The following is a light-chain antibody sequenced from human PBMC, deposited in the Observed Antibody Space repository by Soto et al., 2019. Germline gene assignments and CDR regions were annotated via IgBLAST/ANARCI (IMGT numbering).Light chain of an antibody. J-gene: IGKJ5*01. CDR2: PAS. V-gene: IGKV1-9*01. Sequence: DIQLTQSPSFLSASVGDRVTITCRASQGIDSYLAWYQQKPGKAPKLLISPASTLHSGVPSRFSSSGSGTEFTLTISSLQPEDFATYFCQQFKSYPVTFGQGTRLEI. CDR1: QGIDSY. CDR3: QQFKSYPVT.